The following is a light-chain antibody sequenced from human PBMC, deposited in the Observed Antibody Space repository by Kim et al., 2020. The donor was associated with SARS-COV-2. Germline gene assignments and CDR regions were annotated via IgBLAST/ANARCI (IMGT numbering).Light chain of an antibody. CDR1: SSKVGSNA. CDR3: ASWDDSLHGPV. J-gene: IGLJ2*01. CDR2: SNS. Sequence: GQRVTTSCSGSSSKVGSNAVSWYQQVPGPAPKFLIYSNSRRPSGVPDRFSGSSSGTAASLAISGLRSEDEADYYCASWDDSLHGPVFGGGTQLTVL. V-gene: IGLV1-44*01.